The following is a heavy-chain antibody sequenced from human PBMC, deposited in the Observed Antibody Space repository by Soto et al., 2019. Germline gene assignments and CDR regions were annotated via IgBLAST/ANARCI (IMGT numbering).Heavy chain of an antibody. CDR2: ITSDGSDT. CDR1: GFTFSSYW. J-gene: IGHJ4*02. Sequence: EVQLVESGGGLVQPGGSLRLSCAASGFTFSSYWMHWVRQAPGKGLVWVSRITSDGSDTTYADSVKGRFTISRDNAKNTLLLQLNSLRAEDTAVYYCARDKVPFYGRGSFAYWGQGTLVTVSS. V-gene: IGHV3-74*01. D-gene: IGHD3-10*01. CDR3: ARDKVPFYGRGSFAY.